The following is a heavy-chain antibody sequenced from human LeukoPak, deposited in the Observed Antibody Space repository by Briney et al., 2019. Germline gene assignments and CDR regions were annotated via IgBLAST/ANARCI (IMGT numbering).Heavy chain of an antibody. V-gene: IGHV4-34*01. CDR3: ATQLPFDL. Sequence: SETLSLTCAVYGGSFSGYYWSWIRQPPGKGLEWIGEINHSESTNYNPSLKSRVTISVDTSKNQFSLKLSSVTAADTAVYYCATQLPFDLWGRGTLVTVSS. J-gene: IGHJ2*01. CDR1: GGSFSGYY. D-gene: IGHD5-24*01. CDR2: INHSEST.